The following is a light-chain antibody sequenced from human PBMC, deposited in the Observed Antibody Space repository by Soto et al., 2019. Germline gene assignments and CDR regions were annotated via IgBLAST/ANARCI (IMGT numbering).Light chain of an antibody. J-gene: IGKJ5*01. Sequence: EVVLSQSPGILSLSPGESATLSCRASQIVNTFYLAWYQQKPGQPPRLLIYGASSRATGVPDRFSASGSATDFSLTIRRLEPEDSAVYYCQQYGSSLWTFGQGTRLEIK. CDR2: GAS. CDR3: QQYGSSLWT. V-gene: IGKV3-20*01. CDR1: QIVNTFY.